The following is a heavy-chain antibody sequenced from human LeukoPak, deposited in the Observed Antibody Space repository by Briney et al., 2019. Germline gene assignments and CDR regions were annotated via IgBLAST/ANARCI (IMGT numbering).Heavy chain of an antibody. CDR1: GFSVSNNY. CDR2: IYGDGRT. V-gene: IGHV3-53*01. Sequence: GGSLRLSCVVSGFSVSNNYIIWVRQAPGNGLERVSVIYGDGRTSHSASVRGRFTISRDNSKNIVSLQMNNLRGEDTAVYYCARGRGLGVVSPYFDYWGQGTLVTVSS. D-gene: IGHD3-3*01. CDR3: ARGRGLGVVSPYFDY. J-gene: IGHJ4*02.